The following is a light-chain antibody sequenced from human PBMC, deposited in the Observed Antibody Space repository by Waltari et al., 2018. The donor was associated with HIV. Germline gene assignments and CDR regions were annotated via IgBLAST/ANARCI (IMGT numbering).Light chain of an antibody. CDR1: SSNIGSGYD. V-gene: IGLV1-40*01. CDR2: ANS. CDR3: SSYTGSSSVV. Sequence: QSVLTQPPSVSGAPGQRVTISCSGSSSNIGSGYDVHWYQQLPGTAPKLLIYANSNRPSGVSNRFSGSKSGNTASLTISGLRAEDEADYYCSSYTGSSSVVFGGGTKLTVL. J-gene: IGLJ3*02.